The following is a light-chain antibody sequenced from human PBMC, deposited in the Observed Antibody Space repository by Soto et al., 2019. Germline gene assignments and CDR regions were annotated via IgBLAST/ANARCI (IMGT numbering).Light chain of an antibody. CDR1: SSNIGDNT. V-gene: IGLV1-44*01. CDR3: AAWDDSLFWV. CDR2: SNN. Sequence: QSVLTQPPSASGTPGQRVTISCSGGSSNIGDNTVNWYQQLPGTAPKVLIYSNNQRPSGVPDRFSGSKSGTSDSLAISGLQSEDEADYYCAAWDDSLFWVFGGGTQLTVL. J-gene: IGLJ3*02.